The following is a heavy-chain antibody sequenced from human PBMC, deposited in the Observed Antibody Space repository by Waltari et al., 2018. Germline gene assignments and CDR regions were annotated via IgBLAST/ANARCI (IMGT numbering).Heavy chain of an antibody. J-gene: IGHJ4*02. D-gene: IGHD2-2*01. CDR1: GYTFTGYY. CDR2: INPNSGGT. Sequence: QVQLVQSGAEVKKPGASVKVSCKASGYTFTGYYMHWVRQAPGQGLAWMGRINPNSGGTNYAQKFQGRVTMTRDTSISTAYMELSRLRSDDTAVYYCARAPIYCSSTSCSDLDYWGQGTLVTVSS. V-gene: IGHV1-2*06. CDR3: ARAPIYCSSTSCSDLDY.